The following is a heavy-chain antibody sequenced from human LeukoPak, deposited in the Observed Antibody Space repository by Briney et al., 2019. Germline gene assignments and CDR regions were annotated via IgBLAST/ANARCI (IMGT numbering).Heavy chain of an antibody. J-gene: IGHJ6*03. V-gene: IGHV3-30*02. CDR3: MKAVYYYYYIDV. Sequence: GGSLRLSCAASGFTFSNYDMHWVRQAPGKGLEWVAFIRSGGSGYYADSVKGRFTISRDNSKNTLYLQMNSLRAEDTALYYCMKAVYYYYYIDVWGNGTTVTVSS. CDR2: IRSGGSG. CDR1: GFTFSNYD.